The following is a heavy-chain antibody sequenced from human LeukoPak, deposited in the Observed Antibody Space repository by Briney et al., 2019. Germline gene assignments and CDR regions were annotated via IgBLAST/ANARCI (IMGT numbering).Heavy chain of an antibody. CDR1: GGSFSACH. CDR2: MKKSGTP. Sequence: PSETLSLTCTVYGGSFSACHWNWIRQSPAKGLDWLGEMKKSGTPRSNPSLQSRVTISIDKSKNQFSLTVRSVTAADPAVYYCASRPFLYGFRTYFDNWAQGTLVTVSS. D-gene: IGHD3-10*01. CDR3: ASRPFLYGFRTYFDN. J-gene: IGHJ4*02. V-gene: IGHV4-34*01.